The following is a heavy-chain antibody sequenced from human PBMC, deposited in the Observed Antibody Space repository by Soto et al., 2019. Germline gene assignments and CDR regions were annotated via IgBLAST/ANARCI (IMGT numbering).Heavy chain of an antibody. Sequence: SGPTLVNPTQTLTLTCTFSGFSLSTSGMCVSWIRQPPGKALEWLARIDWDDDKYYSTSLKTRLTISKDTSKNQVVLTMTSMDPVDTAAYYCARIPHTAMVPNYGMDVWGQGTTVTVSS. V-gene: IGHV2-70*11. J-gene: IGHJ6*02. D-gene: IGHD5-18*01. CDR2: IDWDDDK. CDR1: GFSLSTSGMC. CDR3: ARIPHTAMVPNYGMDV.